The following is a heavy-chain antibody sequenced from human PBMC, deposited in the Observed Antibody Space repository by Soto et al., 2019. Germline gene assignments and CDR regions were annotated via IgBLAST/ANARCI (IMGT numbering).Heavy chain of an antibody. Sequence: LSLTCTVSGASISSGGHYWSWIRQHPGKGLEWIGYIYYSGNTYYNPSLKSRVLISIDTSKNQFSLRLSSVTAADTAVYYCARDYFGSGSYYTKGNWFDPWGQGALVTVSS. CDR2: IYYSGNT. V-gene: IGHV4-31*03. CDR3: ARDYFGSGSYYTKGNWFDP. J-gene: IGHJ5*02. D-gene: IGHD3-10*01. CDR1: GASISSGGHY.